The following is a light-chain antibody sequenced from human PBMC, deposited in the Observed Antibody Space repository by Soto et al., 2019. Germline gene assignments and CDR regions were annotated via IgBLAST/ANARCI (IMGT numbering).Light chain of an antibody. J-gene: IGKJ1*01. CDR2: GTS. V-gene: IGKV3-20*01. Sequence: EIVLTQSPGTLSVSPGERATLSCRASQTISSNYLAWYQQKPGQAPSLLIYGTSSRATGIPDRFSGSGSGXXXTXXXSXLXPEDSAIXXCQQYGSWTFGQGTKVEIK. CDR1: QTISSNY. CDR3: QQYGSWT.